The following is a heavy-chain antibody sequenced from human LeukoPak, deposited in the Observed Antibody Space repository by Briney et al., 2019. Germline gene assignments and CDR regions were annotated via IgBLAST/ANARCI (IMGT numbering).Heavy chain of an antibody. V-gene: IGHV4-39*01. CDR1: GVSISSSSYY. J-gene: IGHJ4*02. CDR2: IYYSGST. CDR3: ARHEVGAQNFDY. D-gene: IGHD1-26*01. Sequence: SETLSLTCTVSGVSISSSSYYWGWIRQPPGKGLEWIGSIYYSGSTYYNPSLKSRVTISVDTSKNQFSLKLSSVTAADTAVYYCARHEVGAQNFDYWGQGTLVTVSS.